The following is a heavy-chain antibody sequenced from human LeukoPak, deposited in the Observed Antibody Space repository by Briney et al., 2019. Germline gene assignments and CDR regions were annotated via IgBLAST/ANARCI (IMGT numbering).Heavy chain of an antibody. CDR3: ARTKQQLDSGDWFDP. CDR2: IYHSGST. Sequence: SETLSLTCAVSGGSISSSNWWSWVRQPPGKGLEWIGEIYHSGSTNYNPSLKSRVTISVDKSKNQFSLKLSSVTAADTAVYYCARTKQQLDSGDWFDPWGQGALVTVSS. J-gene: IGHJ5*02. D-gene: IGHD6-13*01. CDR1: GGSISSSNW. V-gene: IGHV4-4*02.